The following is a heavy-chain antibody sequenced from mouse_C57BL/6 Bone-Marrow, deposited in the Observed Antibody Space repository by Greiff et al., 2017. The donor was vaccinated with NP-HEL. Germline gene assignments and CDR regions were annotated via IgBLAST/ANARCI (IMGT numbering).Heavy chain of an antibody. CDR2: IDPSDSYT. J-gene: IGHJ3*01. CDR3: ARDENDGYRGFAY. D-gene: IGHD2-3*01. Sequence: QVQLQQPGAELVMPGASVKLSCKASGYTFTSYWMHWVKQRPGQGLEWIGEIDPSDSYTNYNQKFQGKSTLTVDKSSSTAYMQLSSLTSEDSAVYYCARDENDGYRGFAYWGQGTLVTVSA. V-gene: IGHV1-69*01. CDR1: GYTFTSYW.